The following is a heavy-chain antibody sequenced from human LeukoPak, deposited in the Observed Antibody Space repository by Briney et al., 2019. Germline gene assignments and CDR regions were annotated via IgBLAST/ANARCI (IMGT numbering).Heavy chain of an antibody. CDR3: AREVNWRFDY. J-gene: IGHJ4*02. CDR1: GFTFSSYT. Sequence: GGSLRLSCADSGFTFSSYTMYWVRQAPGKGLEYVSAISSNGGSTYYANSVKGRFTISRDNSKNTLYLQMGSLRGEDMAVYYCAREVNWRFDYWGQGTLVTVSS. V-gene: IGHV3-64*01. D-gene: IGHD1-1*01. CDR2: ISSNGGST.